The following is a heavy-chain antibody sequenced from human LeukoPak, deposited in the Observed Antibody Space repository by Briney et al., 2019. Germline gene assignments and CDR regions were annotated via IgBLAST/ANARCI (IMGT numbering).Heavy chain of an antibody. J-gene: IGHJ3*02. CDR1: GYTFTGYY. Sequence: GASVKASCKASGYTFTGYYMHWVRQAPGQGLEWMGWINPNSGGTNYAQKFQGRVTMTRDTSISTAYMELSRLRSDDTAVYYCANLERLELRDAFDIWGQGTMVTVSS. CDR2: INPNSGGT. V-gene: IGHV1-2*02. D-gene: IGHD1-1*01. CDR3: ANLERLELRDAFDI.